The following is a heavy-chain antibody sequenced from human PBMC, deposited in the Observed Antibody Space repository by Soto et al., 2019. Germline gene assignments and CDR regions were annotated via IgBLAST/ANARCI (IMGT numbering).Heavy chain of an antibody. V-gene: IGHV1-8*01. CDR3: ARGRYCSGGSCYPAPFDY. D-gene: IGHD2-15*01. CDR1: GYTFTSYD. CDR2: MNPNSGNT. Sequence: ASVKVSCKASGYTFTSYDINWVRQATGQGLEWMGWMNPNSGNTGYAQKFQGRVTMTRNTSISTAYMELSSLRSEDTAVYYCARGRYCSGGSCYPAPFDYWGQGTLVTVSS. J-gene: IGHJ4*02.